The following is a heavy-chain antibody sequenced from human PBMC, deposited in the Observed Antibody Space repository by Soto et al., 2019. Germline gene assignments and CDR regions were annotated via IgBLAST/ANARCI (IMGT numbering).Heavy chain of an antibody. V-gene: IGHV4-59*01. CDR2: VFYNEII. J-gene: IGHJ4*02. Sequence: KTSETLSLTCAVSGVSISSYYWSWIRQPPGKGLEWIGYVFYNEIINYSPSLKGRVTMSMEMSTNHFSLELRSVTAADTAVYFCARVGAGGSSSTNHDYWGPGAMVTVSS. D-gene: IGHD6-6*01. CDR1: GVSISSYY. CDR3: ARVGAGGSSSTNHDY.